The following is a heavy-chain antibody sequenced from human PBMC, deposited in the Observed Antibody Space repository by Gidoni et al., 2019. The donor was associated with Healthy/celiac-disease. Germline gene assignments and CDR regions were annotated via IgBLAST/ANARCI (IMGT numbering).Heavy chain of an antibody. CDR3: ASRTIFGVVSDY. J-gene: IGHJ4*02. CDR2: INYSGST. D-gene: IGHD3-3*01. Sequence: QVQLQESGPGLVKPSETLPLTCTVSGGSVSSGSYYWSWIRQPPGKGLEWIGYINYSGSTNYHPSLKSRVTISVDTSKNQFSLKLSSVTAADTAVYYCASRTIFGVVSDYWGQGTLVTVSS. CDR1: GGSVSSGSYY. V-gene: IGHV4-61*01.